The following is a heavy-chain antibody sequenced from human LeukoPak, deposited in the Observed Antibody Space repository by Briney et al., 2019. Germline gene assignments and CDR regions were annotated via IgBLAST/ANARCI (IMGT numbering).Heavy chain of an antibody. CDR2: IYYTGST. V-gene: IGHV4-39*01. CDR1: GGSISSSGYY. D-gene: IGHD3-9*01. Sequence: PSETLSLTCTVSGGSISSSGYYWGWIRQPPGKGLEWIGSIYYTGSTYYNPSLKSRVTISVDTSKNQFSLKLSSVTAADTAVYYCARHAYDILTGFYNPFDYWGQGTLVSVSS. CDR3: ARHAYDILTGFYNPFDY. J-gene: IGHJ4*02.